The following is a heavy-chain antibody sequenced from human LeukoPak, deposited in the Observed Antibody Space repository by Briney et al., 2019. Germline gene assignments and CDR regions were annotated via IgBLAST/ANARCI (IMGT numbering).Heavy chain of an antibody. CDR1: GFTVSSNY. CDR2: IYSGGST. D-gene: IGHD1-7*01. Sequence: GGSLRLSCAASGFTVSSNYMSWVRQAPGKGLEWVSVIYSGGSTYYADSVKGRFTISRHNSKNTLYLQINSLRAEDTAVYYCARDQQITGTTNYYYYGMDVWGQGTTVTVSS. J-gene: IGHJ6*02. CDR3: ARDQQITGTTNYYYYGMDV. V-gene: IGHV3-53*04.